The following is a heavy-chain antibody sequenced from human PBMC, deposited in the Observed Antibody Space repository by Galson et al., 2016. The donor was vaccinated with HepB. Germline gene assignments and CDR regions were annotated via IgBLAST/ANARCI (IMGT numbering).Heavy chain of an antibody. CDR3: ARGPHDYTNILDAFDI. Sequence: SVKVSFKASGYIFTSHAIHWVRQAPGQGLEWMGWINGGYGDTKYSQKFQDRVTITGDRSATTAYMEVTSLRFADTAVYYCARGPHDYTNILDAFDIWGQGTVVTVSS. CDR1: GYIFTSHA. J-gene: IGHJ3*02. CDR2: INGGYGDT. D-gene: IGHD4-11*01. V-gene: IGHV1-3*01.